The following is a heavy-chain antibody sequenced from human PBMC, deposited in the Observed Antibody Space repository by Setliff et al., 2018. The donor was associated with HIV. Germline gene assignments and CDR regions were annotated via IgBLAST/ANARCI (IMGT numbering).Heavy chain of an antibody. D-gene: IGHD2-2*01. CDR1: GAPISSYY. CDR3: VRGFCSSTTCYEDYYYMDV. J-gene: IGHJ6*03. CDR2: IYNSGYT. V-gene: IGHV4-59*01. Sequence: SETLSLTCKVSGAPISSYYWNWIRQPPGKGLEWIGYIYNSGYTNYNPSLKSRVTLSGGMSENQLFLRLTSVTAADTAVYYCVRGFCSSTTCYEDYYYMDVWGKGSTVTVSS.